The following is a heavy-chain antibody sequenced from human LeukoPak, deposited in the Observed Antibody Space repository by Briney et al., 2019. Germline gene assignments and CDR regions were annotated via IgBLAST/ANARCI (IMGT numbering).Heavy chain of an antibody. Sequence: GESLKISCKGSGYSFTSYWIGWVRQAPGKGLEWVAVTSPDEGLKFYGDSVKGRFTISRDNSKNTMYLQMNNLREEDTAVYYCTRDPILGAPDYFDYWGQGTLVTVSS. CDR2: TSPDEGLK. CDR1: GYSFTSYW. J-gene: IGHJ4*02. D-gene: IGHD1-26*01. V-gene: IGHV3-30*19. CDR3: TRDPILGAPDYFDY.